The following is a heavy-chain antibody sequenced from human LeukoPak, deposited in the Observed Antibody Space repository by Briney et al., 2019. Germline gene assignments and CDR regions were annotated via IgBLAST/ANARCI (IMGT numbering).Heavy chain of an antibody. Sequence: PSETLSLTCAVSGYFISSGYYWGWIRQPPGKGLEWIGNIYHSGSTDYNPSLKSRVTISVDTSKNQFSLKLSSVTAADTAVYYCARGRVATVHRRPNWFDPWGQGTLVTVSS. V-gene: IGHV4-38-2*01. CDR3: ARGRVATVHRRPNWFDP. CDR2: IYHSGST. J-gene: IGHJ5*02. D-gene: IGHD2-21*01. CDR1: GYFISSGYY.